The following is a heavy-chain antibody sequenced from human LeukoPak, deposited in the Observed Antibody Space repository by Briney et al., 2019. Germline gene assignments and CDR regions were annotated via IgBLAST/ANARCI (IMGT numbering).Heavy chain of an antibody. CDR2: ISSSSSTI. Sequence: GGSLRLSCAASGFTFSSYSMNWVRQAPGKGLEWVSYISSSSSTIYYADSVKGRFTISRDNAKNSLYLQMNSLRAEDTAVYYCARDRYCSGGSCYFGHYYYYMDVWGKGTTATVSS. J-gene: IGHJ6*03. CDR3: ARDRYCSGGSCYFGHYYYYMDV. D-gene: IGHD2-15*01. V-gene: IGHV3-48*01. CDR1: GFTFSSYS.